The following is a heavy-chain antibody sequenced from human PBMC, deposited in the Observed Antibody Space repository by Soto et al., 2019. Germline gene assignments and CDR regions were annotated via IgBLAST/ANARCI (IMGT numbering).Heavy chain of an antibody. Sequence: QVQLQESGPGLVKPSETLSLTCTVSGGSISSYYWSWIRQPPGKGLEWIGYIYYSGSTNYNPSLKSRVTISVDTSKNQFSLKLSSVTAADTAVYYCARQMVRGVIVWWFDPWGQGTLVTVSS. V-gene: IGHV4-59*08. CDR3: ARQMVRGVIVWWFDP. J-gene: IGHJ5*02. CDR2: IYYSGST. CDR1: GGSISSYY. D-gene: IGHD3-10*01.